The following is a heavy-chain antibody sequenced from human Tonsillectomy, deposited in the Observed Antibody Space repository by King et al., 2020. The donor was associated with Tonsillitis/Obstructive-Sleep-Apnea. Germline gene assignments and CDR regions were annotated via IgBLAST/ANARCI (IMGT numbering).Heavy chain of an antibody. CDR1: GGSISSYY. CDR2: IYDSGST. CDR3: ARDMVLEAGGDAFDI. D-gene: IGHD2-8*01. J-gene: IGHJ3*02. V-gene: IGHV4-59*01. Sequence: VQLQESGPGRVKPSETLSLTCTVSGGSISSYYWSWLRQPPGKGLEWIGYIYDSGSTNYNPSLKSRVTISVDTSKNQFSLKLSSVTAADTAVYYCARDMVLEAGGDAFDIWGQGTMVTVSS.